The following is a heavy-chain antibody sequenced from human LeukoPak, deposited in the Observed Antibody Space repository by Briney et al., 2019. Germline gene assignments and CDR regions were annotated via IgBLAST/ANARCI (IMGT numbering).Heavy chain of an antibody. V-gene: IGHV3-49*04. CDR1: GFTFSSYG. CDR3: TRPYSSSWYYWFDP. Sequence: PGRSLRLSCAASGFTFSSYGMHWVRQAPGKGLEWVGFIRSKAYGGTTEYAASVKGRFTISRDDSKSIAYLQMNSLKTEDTAVYYCTRPYSSSWYYWFDPWGQGTLVTVSS. D-gene: IGHD6-13*01. J-gene: IGHJ5*02. CDR2: IRSKAYGGTT.